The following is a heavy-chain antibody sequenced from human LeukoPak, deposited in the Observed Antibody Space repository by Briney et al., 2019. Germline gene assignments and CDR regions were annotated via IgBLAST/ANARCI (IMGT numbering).Heavy chain of an antibody. Sequence: SETLSLTCAVYGGSFSGYYWSWIRQPPGKGLEWIGEINHSGSTNYNPSLKSRVTISVDTSKNQFSLKLSSVTAADTAVYYCARGLLGWLQLPGFDYWGQGTLVTVSS. CDR2: INHSGST. V-gene: IGHV4-34*01. D-gene: IGHD5-12*01. J-gene: IGHJ4*02. CDR3: ARGLLGWLQLPGFDY. CDR1: GGSFSGYY.